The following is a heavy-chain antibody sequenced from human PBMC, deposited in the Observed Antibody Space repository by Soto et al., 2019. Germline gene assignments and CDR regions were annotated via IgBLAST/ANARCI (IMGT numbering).Heavy chain of an antibody. CDR1: GYTFTSYA. Sequence: ASVKVSCKASGYTFTSYAMHWVRQAPGQRLEWMGWINAGNGNTKYSQKFQGRVTITRDTSASTAYMELSSLRSEDTAVYYCASPPGGDSPDYYYGMDVWGQGTTVTVSS. CDR3: ASPPGGDSPDYYYGMDV. V-gene: IGHV1-3*01. J-gene: IGHJ6*02. CDR2: INAGNGNT. D-gene: IGHD2-21*02.